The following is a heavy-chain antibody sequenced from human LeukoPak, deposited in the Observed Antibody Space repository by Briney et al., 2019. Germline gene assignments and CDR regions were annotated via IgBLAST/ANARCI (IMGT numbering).Heavy chain of an antibody. CDR3: AREAFVVAATEFVKLCDY. Sequence: GASVKVSCKASGYTFTGYYMHRVRQAPGQGLEWMGWINPNSGGTNYAQKFQGRVTMTRDTSISTAYMELSRLRSDDTAAYYCAREAFVVAATEFVKLCDYWGQGTLVTVSS. D-gene: IGHD2-15*01. J-gene: IGHJ4*02. V-gene: IGHV1-2*02. CDR1: GYTFTGYY. CDR2: INPNSGGT.